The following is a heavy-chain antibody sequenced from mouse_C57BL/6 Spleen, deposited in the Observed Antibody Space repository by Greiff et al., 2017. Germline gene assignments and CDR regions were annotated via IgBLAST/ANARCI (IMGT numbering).Heavy chain of an antibody. Sequence: QVQLKQPGAELVMPGASVKLSCKASGYTFTSYWMHWVKQRPGQGLEWIGEIDPSDSYTNYNQKFKGKSTLTVDKSSSTAYMQLSSLTSEDSAVYYCARTYYSNYWYFDVWGTGTTVTVSS. CDR1: GYTFTSYW. J-gene: IGHJ1*03. V-gene: IGHV1-69*01. CDR3: ARTYYSNYWYFDV. CDR2: IDPSDSYT. D-gene: IGHD2-5*01.